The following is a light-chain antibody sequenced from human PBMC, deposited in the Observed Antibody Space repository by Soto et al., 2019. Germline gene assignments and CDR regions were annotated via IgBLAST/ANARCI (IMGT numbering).Light chain of an antibody. CDR1: SSDVGGYNY. Sequence: QSVLTQPASVSGSPGQSITISCTGTSSDVGGYNYVSWYQQHPGKAPKLMSYDVSNRPSGVSNRFSGSKSGNTASLTISGLQAEDEADYYCSSYTSSSTRVVFGGGTKLTVL. J-gene: IGLJ2*01. CDR3: SSYTSSSTRVV. CDR2: DVS. V-gene: IGLV2-14*01.